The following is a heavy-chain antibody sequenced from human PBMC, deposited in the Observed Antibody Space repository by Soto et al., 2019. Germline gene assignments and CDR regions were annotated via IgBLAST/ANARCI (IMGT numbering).Heavy chain of an antibody. Sequence: PGGSLGLSCAASGFTFSTYAMSWVRQAPGKGLEWVSTISGSGGSTHYADSVEGRFTISRDNSKSSLYLQMNSLRAEDTALYYWAKDGDYDGNGYLGRHWGQGTLVTVSS. CDR3: AKDGDYDGNGYLGRH. J-gene: IGHJ4*02. D-gene: IGHD3-22*01. CDR1: GFTFSTYA. CDR2: ISGSGGST. V-gene: IGHV3-23*01.